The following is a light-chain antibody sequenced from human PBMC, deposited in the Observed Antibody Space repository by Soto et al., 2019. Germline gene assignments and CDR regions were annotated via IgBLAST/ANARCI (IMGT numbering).Light chain of an antibody. V-gene: IGLV2-14*01. CDR2: DVS. Sequence: QSVLTQPASVSGSPGQSIAISCTGTSSDVGGYKYASWYQQYPGKAPKLMIYDVSNRPSGVPDRFSGSKSGNTASLTISGLQSKDEADYYCSSYTSYTSYVFGTGTKVTVL. CDR3: SSYTSYTSYV. J-gene: IGLJ1*01. CDR1: SSDVGGYKY.